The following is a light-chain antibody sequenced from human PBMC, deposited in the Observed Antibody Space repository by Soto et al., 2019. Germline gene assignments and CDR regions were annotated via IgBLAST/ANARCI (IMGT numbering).Light chain of an antibody. CDR1: QSVGIY. J-gene: IGKJ3*01. V-gene: IGKV3-11*01. Sequence: EIVLTQSPATLSLSVGERATLSCRASQSVGIYLAWYQQKPGQAPRLLIYDTSNRATGIPPRFTGSGSGTDFTLTISSLEPEDFALYFCHQRITWPPLAFGPGTKVDIK. CDR2: DTS. CDR3: HQRITWPPLA.